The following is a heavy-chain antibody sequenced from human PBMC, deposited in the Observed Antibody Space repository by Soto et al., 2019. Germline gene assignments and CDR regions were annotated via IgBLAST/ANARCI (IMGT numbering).Heavy chain of an antibody. CDR3: AGYYYDSSGYYMQ. J-gene: IGHJ1*01. V-gene: IGHV3-33*01. CDR1: GFTFNNYG. D-gene: IGHD3-22*01. Sequence: QVQLVESGGGVVQPGRSLRLSCVASGFTFNNYGMNWVRQAPGKGLEWVAVIWSDGSKKYYADSVKGRFTISRDNSKNTMYLQMNSLRAEDTAVYYCAGYYYDSSGYYMQWGQGTLVTVSS. CDR2: IWSDGSKK.